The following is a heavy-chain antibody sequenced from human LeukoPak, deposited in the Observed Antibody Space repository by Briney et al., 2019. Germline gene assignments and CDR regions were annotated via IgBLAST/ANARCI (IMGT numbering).Heavy chain of an antibody. Sequence: GASVKVSCKASGGTFSSYAITWVRQAPGQGLEWMGGIIPIFGTANYAQKFQGRVTITTDEFTSTAYMDLSSLRSGDTAVYYCARGHIVVVPAASPSNYYYYMDIWGKGTTVTVSS. CDR2: IIPIFGTA. V-gene: IGHV1-69*05. CDR1: GGTFSSYA. CDR3: ARGHIVVVPAASPSNYYYYMDI. D-gene: IGHD2-2*01. J-gene: IGHJ6*03.